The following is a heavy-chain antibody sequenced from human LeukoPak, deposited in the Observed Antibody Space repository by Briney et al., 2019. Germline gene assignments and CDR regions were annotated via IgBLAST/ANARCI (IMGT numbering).Heavy chain of an antibody. J-gene: IGHJ6*02. CDR1: GYTFTSYA. D-gene: IGHD6-13*01. V-gene: IGHV1-3*01. CDR2: INAGNGNT. CDR3: ARDQAGTAAAGRSRYYYGMDV. Sequence: ASVKVSCTASGYTFTSYAMHWVRQAPGQRLEWMGWINAGNGNTKYSQKFQGRVTITRDTSASTAYMELSSLRSEDTAVYYCARDQAGTAAAGRSRYYYGMDVWGQGTTVTVSS.